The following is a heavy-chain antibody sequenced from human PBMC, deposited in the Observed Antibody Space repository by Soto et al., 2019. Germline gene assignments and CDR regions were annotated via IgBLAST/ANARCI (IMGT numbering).Heavy chain of an antibody. V-gene: IGHV3-23*01. J-gene: IGHJ4*02. CDR3: AKTQTFNGYYGGFDA. CDR1: GFSFAGYA. CDR2: VSGGGAST. Sequence: EVQLWESGGGFVQPGGSLRLSCAATGFSFAGYALTWVRQAPGKGLEWLSAVSGGGASTYYADSVRGRFSISRDVSGNMLYLQLNRLTAGDTATYYCAKTQTFNGYYGGFDAWGQGPRVPVSS. D-gene: IGHD3-3*01.